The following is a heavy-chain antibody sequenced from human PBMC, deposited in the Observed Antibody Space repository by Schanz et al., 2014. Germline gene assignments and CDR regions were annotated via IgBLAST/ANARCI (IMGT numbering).Heavy chain of an antibody. CDR3: ARVLRGVLPATLGDAFDI. J-gene: IGHJ3*02. CDR1: GFTFRNYA. D-gene: IGHD2-15*01. V-gene: IGHV3-23*01. CDR2: ISGSGGST. Sequence: VQLLESGGGLVQPGGSLKLSCSASGFTFRNYALSWVRQAPGKGLAWVSAISGSGGSTYYADSVKGRFTISRDNSNHTLYLQMNSLRADDTAMYYCARVLRGVLPATLGDAFDIWGQGTMVTISS.